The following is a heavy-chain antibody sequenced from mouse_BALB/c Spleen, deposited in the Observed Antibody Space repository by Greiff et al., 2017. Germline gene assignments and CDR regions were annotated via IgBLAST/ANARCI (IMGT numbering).Heavy chain of an antibody. V-gene: IGHV1S137*01. CDR3: ARDGYDDGFDY. Sequence: QVQLQQSGAELVRPGVSVKISCKGSGYTFTDYAMHWVKQSHAKSLEWIGVISTYYGDASYNQKFKGKATMTVDKSSSTAYMELARLPSEDSAIYYCARDGYDDGFDYWGQGTTLTVSS. D-gene: IGHD2-2*01. CDR1: GYTFTDYA. J-gene: IGHJ2*01. CDR2: ISTYYGDA.